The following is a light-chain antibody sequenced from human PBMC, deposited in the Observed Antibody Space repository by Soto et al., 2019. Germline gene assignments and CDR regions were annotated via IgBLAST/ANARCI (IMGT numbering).Light chain of an antibody. J-gene: IGKJ4*01. CDR1: QSVRSN. CDR3: QHYNSWPLT. Sequence: EVVMTQSPVTLSVSPVERVTLSCRASQSVRSNLNWYQQEPGQAPRLLIYDVSTRATGVPARFSGSGSGTEFTLTISSLQSEDFGVYYCQHYNSWPLTFGGGTKV. V-gene: IGKV3-15*01. CDR2: DVS.